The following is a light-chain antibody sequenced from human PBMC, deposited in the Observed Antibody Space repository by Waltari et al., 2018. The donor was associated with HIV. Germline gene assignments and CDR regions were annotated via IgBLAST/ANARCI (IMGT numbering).Light chain of an antibody. J-gene: IGLJ1*01. CDR1: GGRIASNY. CDR2: EDD. Sequence: NFMMTQPHSVSESPGKTVTISCTGSGGRIASNYVQWYQQRPGSAPTTVIYEDDQRPAVVPDRFSGSIDSASNSASLTVSGLRTEDEADYYCQSYDNNVVYVFGGGTKVTVL. CDR3: QSYDNNVVYV. V-gene: IGLV6-57*02.